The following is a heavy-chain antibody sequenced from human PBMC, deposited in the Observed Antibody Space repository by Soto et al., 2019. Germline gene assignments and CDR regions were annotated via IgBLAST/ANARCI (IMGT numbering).Heavy chain of an antibody. V-gene: IGHV1-2*04. Sequence: ASVKVSCKASGYTFTGYYMHWVRQAPGQGLEWMGWINPNSGGTNYAQKFQGWVTMTRDTSISTAYMELSRLRSDDTAVYYCARDRGELWFGGHLSRYYGMDVWGQGTTVTVSS. CDR1: GYTFTGYY. D-gene: IGHD3-10*01. CDR3: ARDRGELWFGGHLSRYYGMDV. J-gene: IGHJ6*02. CDR2: INPNSGGT.